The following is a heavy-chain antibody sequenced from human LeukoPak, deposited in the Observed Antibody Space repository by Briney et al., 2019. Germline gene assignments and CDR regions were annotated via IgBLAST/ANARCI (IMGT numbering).Heavy chain of an antibody. CDR1: EYTFSGYY. Sequence: ASVKVSCKASEYTFSGYYMHWVRQAPGQGLEWMGWINPNSGGTNYAHKFRGRVTMTRDTSISTAYMELSRLTSDDTAVYYCAPLTDPFYYWGQGTLVTVSS. J-gene: IGHJ4*02. CDR2: INPNSGGT. CDR3: APLTDPFYY. V-gene: IGHV1-2*02.